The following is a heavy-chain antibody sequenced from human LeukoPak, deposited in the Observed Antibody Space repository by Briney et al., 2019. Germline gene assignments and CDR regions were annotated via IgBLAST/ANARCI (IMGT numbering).Heavy chain of an antibody. CDR3: VKDARGDYYGSGSPYPNYMDV. J-gene: IGHJ6*03. CDR1: GFTFSRYA. CDR2: ISGSGIST. Sequence: PGGSLRLSCADSGFTFSRYAMAWVRQAPGKGLEWVSAISGSGISTYYADSVKGRFSISRDNSENTLYLQMNSLRDEDTAIYYCVKDARGDYYGSGSPYPNYMDVWGKGTTVTVSS. V-gene: IGHV3-23*01. D-gene: IGHD3-10*01.